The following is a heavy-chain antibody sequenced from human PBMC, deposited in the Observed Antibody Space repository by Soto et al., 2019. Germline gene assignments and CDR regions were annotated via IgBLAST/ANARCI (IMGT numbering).Heavy chain of an antibody. CDR3: AKSLSALFSLGDFKY. D-gene: IGHD2-21*01. CDR1: GFSFSSYA. CDR2: ISGSGTST. V-gene: IGHV3-23*01. J-gene: IGHJ4*02. Sequence: LCCAASGFSFSSYALNWFRQAPGKGLEWVAEISGSGTSTYYAPSVKGRFIISSDSSKNTLYLRMYSLRAEDTAMYYCAKSLSALFSLGDFKYWGQGALVTVSS.